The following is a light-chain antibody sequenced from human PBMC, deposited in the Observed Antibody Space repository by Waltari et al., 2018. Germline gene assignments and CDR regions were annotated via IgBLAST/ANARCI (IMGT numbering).Light chain of an antibody. CDR1: SPTINY. Sequence: SSELTQDPPVSVALGQTVKITCQGDSPTINYASWYLQRPGQAPLLVIYGQHNRPSGAPDRFSGSSSGNTASLTITGARAEDEADYYCQSRDTTGNHWVFGGGTRLTVL. CDR2: GQH. CDR3: QSRDTTGNHWV. J-gene: IGLJ2*01. V-gene: IGLV3-19*01.